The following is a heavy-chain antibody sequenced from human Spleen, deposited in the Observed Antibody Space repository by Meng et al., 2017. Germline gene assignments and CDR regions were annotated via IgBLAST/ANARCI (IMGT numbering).Heavy chain of an antibody. Sequence: GESLKISCAASVFTVSSIEMRWVRQPPGKGLEWLSSISGDSTYYADSGKGRFTISRDNSKNTLRLQMNSLRAEDTAVYYCAREKWVGANYFDYCVKGTLVTVSS. CDR1: VFTVSSIE. J-gene: IGHJ4*02. CDR2: ISGDST. CDR3: AREKWVGANYFDY. V-gene: IGHV3-38-3*01. D-gene: IGHD2-8*01.